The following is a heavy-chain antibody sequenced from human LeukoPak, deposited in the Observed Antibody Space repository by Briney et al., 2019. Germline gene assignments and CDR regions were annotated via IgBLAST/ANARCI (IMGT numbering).Heavy chain of an antibody. J-gene: IGHJ6*02. CDR3: ARGLPNYYGMDV. Sequence: GGSLRLSCAASGFTFSSYAMSWVRQAPGKGLEWVSAISGSGGSTYYADSVRGRFTISRDNAKNTVYLQMNSLRTEDTAVYYCARGLPNYYGMDVWGQGTTVTVSS. CDR2: ISGSGGST. CDR1: GFTFSSYA. V-gene: IGHV3-23*01.